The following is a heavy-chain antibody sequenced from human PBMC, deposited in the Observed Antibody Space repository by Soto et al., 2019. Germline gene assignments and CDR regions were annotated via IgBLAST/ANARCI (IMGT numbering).Heavy chain of an antibody. V-gene: IGHV3-30-3*01. CDR3: ARDLSYSSRDY. D-gene: IGHD6-13*01. CDR1: GFTFSSYA. CDR2: ISYDGSNK. Sequence: GGSLRLSCAASGFTFSSYAMHWVRQAPGKGLEWVAVISYDGSNKYYADSVKGRFTISRDNSKNTLYLQMNSLRAEDTAVYYCARDLSYSSRDYWGQGTLVTVSS. J-gene: IGHJ4*02.